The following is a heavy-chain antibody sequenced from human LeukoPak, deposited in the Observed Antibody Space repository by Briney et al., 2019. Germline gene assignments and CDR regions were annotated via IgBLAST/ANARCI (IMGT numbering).Heavy chain of an antibody. CDR1: GFTFSSYA. Sequence: GGSLRLSCGGSGFTFSSYAMSWVRQAPGKGLEWVPAISGSGTDTFYASSVKGRFTISRDNPKNTLYLQMNSLRAEDTAVYYCAKGGGSSCYSPSDYWGQGTLVTVSS. J-gene: IGHJ4*02. V-gene: IGHV3-23*01. CDR3: AKGGGSSCYSPSDY. CDR2: ISGSGTDT. D-gene: IGHD2-15*01.